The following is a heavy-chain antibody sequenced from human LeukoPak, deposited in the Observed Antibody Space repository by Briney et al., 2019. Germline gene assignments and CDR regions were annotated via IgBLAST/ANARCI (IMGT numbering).Heavy chain of an antibody. CDR2: IASDGSST. CDR3: ASSGVRYFDWLFDY. Sequence: GGSLRLSCAASGFTFSSYWMNWVRQAPGKGLVWVSRIASDGSSTTYADSVKGRFSISRDNAKNSLYLQMNSLRAEDTAVYYCASSGVRYFDWLFDYWGQGTLVTVTS. D-gene: IGHD3-9*01. CDR1: GFTFSSYW. J-gene: IGHJ4*02. V-gene: IGHV3-74*01.